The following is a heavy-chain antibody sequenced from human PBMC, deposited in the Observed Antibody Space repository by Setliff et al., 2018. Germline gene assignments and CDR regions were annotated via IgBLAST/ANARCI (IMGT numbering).Heavy chain of an antibody. D-gene: IGHD2-2*01. CDR2: IYHSGSS. Sequence: SETLSLTCAVYDGSFSDYYWGWIRQPPGKGLEWIGSIYHSGSSYYNSSLRSRVTISVDTSKNQFSLILRSVTAADTAVYYCARGRMRGSCSGPSCTYDPFDIWGQGTPVTVSS. V-gene: IGHV4-34*01. J-gene: IGHJ3*02. CDR3: ARGRMRGSCSGPSCTYDPFDI. CDR1: DGSFSDYY.